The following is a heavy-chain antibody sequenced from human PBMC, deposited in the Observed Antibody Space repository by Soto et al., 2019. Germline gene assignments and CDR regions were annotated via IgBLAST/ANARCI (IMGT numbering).Heavy chain of an antibody. CDR1: GYTFTGYY. V-gene: IGHV1-2*04. CDR2: INPNSGGT. J-gene: IGHJ4*02. CDR3: ARDLYGSGSYYNYCFDY. D-gene: IGHD3-10*01. Sequence: ASVKVSCKASGYTFTGYYMHWVRQAPGQGLEWMGWINPNSGGTNYAQKFQGWVTMTRVTSISTAYMELSRLRSDDTAVYYCARDLYGSGSYYNYCFDYWGQGTLVTVSS.